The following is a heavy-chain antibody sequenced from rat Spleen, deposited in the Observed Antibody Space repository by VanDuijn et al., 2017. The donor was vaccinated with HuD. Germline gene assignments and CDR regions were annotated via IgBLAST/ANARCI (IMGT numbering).Heavy chain of an antibody. D-gene: IGHD1-10*01. J-gene: IGHJ4*01. Sequence: EVQLVESDGGLVQPGRSLELSCAASGFIFSDFYMAWVRQAPTKGLEWVATMSYDGSSTYYRDSVKGRFTISRDNAQNTLYLQMNSLRSEDTATYYCTRGGNYALDAWGQGASVTVSS. CDR3: TRGGNYALDA. V-gene: IGHV5-29*01. CDR1: GFIFSDFY. CDR2: MSYDGSST.